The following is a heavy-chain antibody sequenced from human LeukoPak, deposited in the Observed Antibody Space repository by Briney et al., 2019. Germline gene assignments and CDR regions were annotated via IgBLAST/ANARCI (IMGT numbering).Heavy chain of an antibody. D-gene: IGHD2-2*01. V-gene: IGHV4-38-2*02. J-gene: IGHJ4*02. CDR1: NFSISSGYY. CDR2: IYHGGST. Sequence: PSETLSLTCTVSNFSISSGYYWGWIRQSPGKGLEWIGRIYHGGSTYYNPSLRSRVIVSVDTSKNQFSLKLSSVTAADTAVYYCARRRRILGNIVVVPAAALGRYYFDYWGQGTLVTVSS. CDR3: ARRRRILGNIVVVPAAALGRYYFDY.